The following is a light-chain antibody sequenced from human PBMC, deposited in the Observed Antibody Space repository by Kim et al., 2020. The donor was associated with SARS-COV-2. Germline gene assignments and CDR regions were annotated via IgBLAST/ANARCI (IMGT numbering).Light chain of an antibody. CDR1: QDISNC. CDR3: QKCDSAPWT. Sequence: ASVGDRVTITCRASQDISNCLAWFQLKPGKAPKLLIYAASALQRGVPSRFSGSGSGTDFTLTVTSLQPEDVATYYCQKCDSAPWTFGQGTKVEIK. V-gene: IGKV1-27*01. CDR2: AAS. J-gene: IGKJ1*01.